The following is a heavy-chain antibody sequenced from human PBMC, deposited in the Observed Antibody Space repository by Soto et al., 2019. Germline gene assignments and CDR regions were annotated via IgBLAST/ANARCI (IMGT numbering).Heavy chain of an antibody. CDR2: ISYDGSNK. CDR1: GFTFSSYG. Sequence: PGGSLRLSCAASGFTFSSYGMHWVRQAPGKGLEWVAVISYDGSNKYYADSVKGRFTISRDNSKNTLYLQMNSLRAEDTAVYLCAKGYSYGYGMDVWGQGTTDTVSS. V-gene: IGHV3-30*18. J-gene: IGHJ6*02. CDR3: AKGYSYGYGMDV. D-gene: IGHD5-18*01.